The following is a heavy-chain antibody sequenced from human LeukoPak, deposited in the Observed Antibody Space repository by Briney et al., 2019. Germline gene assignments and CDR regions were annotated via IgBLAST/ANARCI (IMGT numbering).Heavy chain of an antibody. D-gene: IGHD6-13*01. J-gene: IGHJ4*02. CDR1: GFTFSSYG. CDR3: ARDSTIAAAGSFDY. V-gene: IGHV3-33*01. CDR2: IWYDGSNK. Sequence: GGSLRLSCAASGFTFSSYGMHWVRQAPGKGLEWVAVIWYDGSNKYYADSVKGRYTISRDNSKNTLYLQMNSLRAEDTAVYYCARDSTIAAAGSFDYWGQGTLVTVSS.